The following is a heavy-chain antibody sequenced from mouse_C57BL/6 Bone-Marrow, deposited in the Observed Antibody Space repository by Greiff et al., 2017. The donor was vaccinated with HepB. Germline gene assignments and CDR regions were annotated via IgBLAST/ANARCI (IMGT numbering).Heavy chain of an antibody. CDR1: GYTFTSYW. V-gene: IGHV1-7*01. Sequence: VQLQQSGAELAKPGASVKLSCKASGYTFTSYWMHWVKQRPGQGLEWIGYINPSSGYTKYNQKFKDKATLTADKSSSTAYMQLSSLTYEDSAVYYCARNYYGSPYYFDYWGQGTTLTVSS. CDR2: INPSSGYT. D-gene: IGHD1-1*01. J-gene: IGHJ2*01. CDR3: ARNYYGSPYYFDY.